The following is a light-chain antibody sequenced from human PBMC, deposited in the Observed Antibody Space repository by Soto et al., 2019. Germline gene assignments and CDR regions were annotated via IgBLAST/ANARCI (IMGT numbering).Light chain of an antibody. CDR2: GAS. Sequence: EIVLTQSPGTLSLSPGERATLSCRASQSVSSSYLAWYQQKPGQAPRLRIYGASSRATGIPGRFSGSGSGTDFTLSISGLEAEDVVVDDCQEYGSSPLYTFGQGTKLESK. J-gene: IGKJ2*01. CDR1: QSVSSSY. V-gene: IGKV3-20*01. CDR3: QEYGSSPLYT.